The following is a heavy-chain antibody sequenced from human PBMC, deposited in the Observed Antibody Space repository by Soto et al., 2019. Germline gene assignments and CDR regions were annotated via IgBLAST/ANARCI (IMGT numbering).Heavy chain of an antibody. CDR2: ISGSGGST. J-gene: IGHJ4*02. CDR1: GFTFSSYA. D-gene: IGHD6-13*01. V-gene: IGHV3-23*01. CDR3: AKDQWGIAADGTDY. Sequence: GVSLRLSCAASGFTFSSYAMSWARQAPGKGLEWVSAISGSGGSTYYADSVKGRFTISRDNSKNTLYLQMNSLRAEDTAVYYCAKDQWGIAADGTDYWGQGTLVNVSS.